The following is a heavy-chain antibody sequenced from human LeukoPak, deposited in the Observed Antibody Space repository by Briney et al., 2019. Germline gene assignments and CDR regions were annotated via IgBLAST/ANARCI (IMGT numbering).Heavy chain of an antibody. CDR3: ARGETATFRGPYFDY. CDR2: NRNKANSYST. Sequence: GGSLRLSCAASGFTFSEHYMDWVRQTPGKGLEGIGRNRNKANSYSTEYAASVKGRFTISRDESKNSLYLQMSSLKTEDTAVYFCARGETATFRGPYFDYWGQGTLVTVSS. D-gene: IGHD5-24*01. CDR1: GFTFSEHY. V-gene: IGHV3-72*01. J-gene: IGHJ4*02.